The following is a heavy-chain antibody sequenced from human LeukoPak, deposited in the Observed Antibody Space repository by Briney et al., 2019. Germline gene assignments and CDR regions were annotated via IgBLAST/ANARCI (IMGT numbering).Heavy chain of an antibody. V-gene: IGHV1-18*01. J-gene: IGHJ5*02. CDR3: ARVIPPLYGDYVVGWFDP. CDR2: VSAYNGNT. CDR1: GYTFTSYG. D-gene: IGHD4-17*01. Sequence: ASVKVSCKASGYTFTSYGISWVRQAPGQGLEWMGWVSAYNGNTNYAQKLQGRVTMTTDTSTSTAYMELSSLRSEDTAVYYCARVIPPLYGDYVVGWFDPWGQGTLVTVSS.